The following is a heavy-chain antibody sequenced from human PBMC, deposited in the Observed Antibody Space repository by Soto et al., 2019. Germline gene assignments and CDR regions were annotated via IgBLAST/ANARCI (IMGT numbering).Heavy chain of an antibody. D-gene: IGHD2-15*01. CDR1: GFAFSGYG. Sequence: QVQLVESGGGVVQPGRSLRLSCAASGFAFSGYGMHWVRQAPGKGLEWVAVIAYDGSAQYYADSVKGRFTISRDNSKNTLYLQINSLSAEDTAMYYCTRSLGGSSYFVSDHWGQGTLVTVSS. CDR2: IAYDGSAQ. V-gene: IGHV3-30*03. CDR3: TRSLGGSSYFVSDH. J-gene: IGHJ4*02.